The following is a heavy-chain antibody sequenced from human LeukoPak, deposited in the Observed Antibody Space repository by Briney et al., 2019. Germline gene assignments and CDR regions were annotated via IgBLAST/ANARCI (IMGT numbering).Heavy chain of an antibody. J-gene: IGHJ4*02. CDR3: ARDGGYHTSGPFDY. D-gene: IGHD3-22*01. V-gene: IGHV3-30*04. CDR2: IANDGRFT. Sequence: PGGSLRLSCAASGFTFSSHPMNWVRQAPGKGLEWVAVIANDGRFTHYADSVKGRFTISRDNSKNTLYLQMNSLRAEDTAVYYCARDGGYHTSGPFDYWGQGTLVTVSS. CDR1: GFTFSSHP.